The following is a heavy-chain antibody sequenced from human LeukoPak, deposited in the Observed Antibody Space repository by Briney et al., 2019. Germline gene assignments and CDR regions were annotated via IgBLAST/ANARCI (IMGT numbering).Heavy chain of an antibody. CDR3: ARDGYNDSSGNIYAAFDI. CDR2: IYYSGST. J-gene: IGHJ3*02. CDR1: GGSISSYY. V-gene: IGHV4-59*01. Sequence: SETLSLTCTVSGGSISSYYWSWIRQPPGKGLEWIGYIYYSGSTNYNPSLKSRVTISVDTSKNQFSLKLSSVTAADTAVYYCARDGYNDSSGNIYAAFDIWGQGTMVTVSS. D-gene: IGHD3-22*01.